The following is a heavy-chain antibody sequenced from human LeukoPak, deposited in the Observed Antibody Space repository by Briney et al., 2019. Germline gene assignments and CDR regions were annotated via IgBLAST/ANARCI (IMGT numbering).Heavy chain of an antibody. J-gene: IGHJ4*02. V-gene: IGHV4-61*01. CDR1: GGSVSSGSYY. CDR2: VAYSGST. D-gene: IGHD2-15*01. CDR3: ARVYCTGASCYEGY. Sequence: SETLSLTCTVSGGSVSSGSYYWSWIRQPPGKGLEWIGYVAYSGSTNYNPSLRSRVTISVDTSKNQFSLRLSSLTAADTAVYFCARVYCTGASCYEGYWGQGTLVTVSS.